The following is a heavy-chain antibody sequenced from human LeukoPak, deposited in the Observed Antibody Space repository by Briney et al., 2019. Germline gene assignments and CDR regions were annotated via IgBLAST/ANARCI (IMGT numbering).Heavy chain of an antibody. CDR2: IYTSGST. J-gene: IGHJ4*02. CDR3: ARGKVTRRYFDY. Sequence: PSQTLSLTCTVSGGSISSGSYYWSWIRQPAGKGLEWIGRIYTSGSTNYNPSLKSRVTISVDTSKNQFSLKLSSVTAADTAVYYCARGKVTRRYFDYWGQGTLVTVSP. CDR1: GGSISSGSYY. V-gene: IGHV4-61*02. D-gene: IGHD2-21*02.